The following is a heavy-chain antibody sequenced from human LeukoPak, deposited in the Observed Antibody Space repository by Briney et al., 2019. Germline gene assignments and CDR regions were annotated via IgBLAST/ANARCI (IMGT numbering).Heavy chain of an antibody. J-gene: IGHJ4*02. D-gene: IGHD2-15*01. Sequence: PSETLSLTCTVSGGSISSYYWSWIRQPPGKGLEWIGYINYSGSTNYNPSLKSRVTISVDTSKNQFSLKLSSVTAADTAVYYCARGSGVVVVAAHFDYWGQGTLVTVCS. CDR1: GGSISSYY. CDR2: INYSGST. V-gene: IGHV4-59*01. CDR3: ARGSGVVVVAAHFDY.